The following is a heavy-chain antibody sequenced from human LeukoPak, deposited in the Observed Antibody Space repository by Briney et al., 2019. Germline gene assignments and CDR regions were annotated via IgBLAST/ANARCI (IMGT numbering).Heavy chain of an antibody. CDR2: IYHGDSDT. V-gene: IGHV5-51*01. CDR1: GYRFTNYW. D-gene: IGHD1-14*01. CDR3: ARRFAETYSLDV. Sequence: GESLKISCKGSGYRFTNYWIGWVRQMPGKGLEWMGIIYHGDSDTRYSPSFQGQVTISADKSISTAYLQWSSLQASDTAMYYCARRFAETYSLDVWGQGTTVTVSS. J-gene: IGHJ6*02.